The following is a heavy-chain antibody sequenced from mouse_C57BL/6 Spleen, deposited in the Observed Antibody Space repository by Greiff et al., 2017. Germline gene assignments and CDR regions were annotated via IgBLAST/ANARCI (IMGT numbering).Heavy chain of an antibody. CDR2: IYPGDGDT. V-gene: IGHV1-82*01. CDR3: ARGTMDY. J-gene: IGHJ4*01. Sequence: VQLQQSGPELVKPGASVKISCKASGYAFSSSWMNWVKQRPGKGLEWIGRIYPGDGDTNYNGKFKGKATLTADKSSSTAYMQLSSLTSEDSAVYFCARGTMDYWGQGTSGTVSS. CDR1: GYAFSSSW.